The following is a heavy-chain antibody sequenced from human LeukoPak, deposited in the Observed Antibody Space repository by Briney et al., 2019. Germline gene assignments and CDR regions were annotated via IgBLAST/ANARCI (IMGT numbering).Heavy chain of an antibody. J-gene: IGHJ4*02. D-gene: IGHD3-22*01. V-gene: IGHV4-4*07. CDR1: GGSISSYY. CDR2: IYTSGST. CDR3: ARDAYYYDSSGYYYFDY. Sequence: SETLSLTFTVSGGSISSYYWSWIRQPAGKGLEWIGRIYTSGSTNYNPSLKSRVTMSVDTSKNQFSLKLSSVTAADTAVYYCARDAYYYDSSGYYYFDYWGQGTLVTVSS.